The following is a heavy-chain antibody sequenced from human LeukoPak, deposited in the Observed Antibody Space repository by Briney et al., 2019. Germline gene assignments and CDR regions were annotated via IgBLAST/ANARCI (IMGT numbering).Heavy chain of an antibody. V-gene: IGHV1-69*01. CDR1: GGTFSSYA. CDR2: IIPIFGTA. J-gene: IGHJ4*02. D-gene: IGHD6-19*01. Sequence: GGSLRLSCAASGGTFSSYAISWVRQAPGQGLEWMGGIIPIFGTANYAQKFQGRVTITADESTSTAYMELSSLRSEDTAVYYCARVRHSSGSYYFDYWGQGTLVTVSS. CDR3: ARVRHSSGSYYFDY.